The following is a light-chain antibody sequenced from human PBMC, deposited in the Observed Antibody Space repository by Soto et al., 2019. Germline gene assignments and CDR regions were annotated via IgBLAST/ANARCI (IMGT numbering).Light chain of an antibody. CDR2: KDT. CDR3: QSAHSSGTYVV. CDR1: ALPKQY. V-gene: IGLV3-25*03. J-gene: IGLJ2*01. Sequence: SYELTQPPSMSVSPGQTARLTCSGDALPKQYAYWYQKKPGQAPVLVIYKDTERPSGIPERFSGSSSGTTVTLTISGVQAADEADYYCQSAHSSGTYVVFGGGTKLTVL.